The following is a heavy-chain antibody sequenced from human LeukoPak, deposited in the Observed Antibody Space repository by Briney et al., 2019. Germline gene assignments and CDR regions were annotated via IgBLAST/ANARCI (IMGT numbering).Heavy chain of an antibody. J-gene: IGHJ4*02. Sequence: GGSLRLSCTASGFTFKSYAMSWVRQTPGKRLEWVAGIRGGGDGTYYADSVKGRFTISRDNFNNTVYLEMNSLRDDDTAIYYCARVRAYWGQGTLVTVSS. V-gene: IGHV3-23*01. CDR2: IRGGGDGT. CDR1: GFTFKSYA. CDR3: ARVRAY.